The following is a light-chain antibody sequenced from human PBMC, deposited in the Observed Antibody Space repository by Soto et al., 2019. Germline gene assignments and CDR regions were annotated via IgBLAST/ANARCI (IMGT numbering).Light chain of an antibody. J-gene: IGKJ5*01. V-gene: IGKV3-15*01. CDR3: QQYNKWPIT. CDR2: GAS. Sequence: VLTQAPDTLSVSPGERATLSCRASQAINDNVAWYQLKDGQVPRLLIYGASTRAADVPARFSGSGSGTEFTLTISSLQSEDFAVYYCQQYNKWPITFGQGTRLEIK. CDR1: QAINDN.